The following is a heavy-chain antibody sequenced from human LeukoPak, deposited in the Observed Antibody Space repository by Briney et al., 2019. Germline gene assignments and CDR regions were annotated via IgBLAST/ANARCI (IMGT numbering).Heavy chain of an antibody. V-gene: IGHV4-4*07. J-gene: IGHJ4*02. Sequence: SETLSLICTVSGDSIRSYYWSWIRQPAGKGLEWIGRIYTSGSTNYNPSLQSRVTMSVDTSKNQFSLKLSSVTAADTAVYYCASTTYYYDSSGYYFLDYWGQGTLVTVSS. CDR2: IYTSGST. CDR3: ASTTYYYDSSGYYFLDY. D-gene: IGHD3-22*01. CDR1: GDSIRSYY.